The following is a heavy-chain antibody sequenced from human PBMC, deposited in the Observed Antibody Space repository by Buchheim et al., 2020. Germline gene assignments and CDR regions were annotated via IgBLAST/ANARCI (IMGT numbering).Heavy chain of an antibody. V-gene: IGHV3-48*01. J-gene: IGHJ5*02. CDR1: GFTFSSYS. D-gene: IGHD3-16*02. CDR3: AKDNSDYDYIWGSYRFP. Sequence: EVQLVESGGGLVQPGGSLRLSCAASGFTFSSYSMNWVRQAPGKGLEWVSYISSSSSTIYYADSVKGRFTISRDNSKNSLYLQMNSLRAEDTAVYYCAKDNSDYDYIWGSYRFPWGQGTL. CDR2: ISSSSSTI.